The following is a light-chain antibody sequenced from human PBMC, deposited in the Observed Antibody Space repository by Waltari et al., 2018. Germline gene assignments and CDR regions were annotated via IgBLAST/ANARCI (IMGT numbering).Light chain of an antibody. CDR3: QQRGNLPET. J-gene: IGKJ2*01. CDR2: DAS. Sequence: SSSASQNVNSFLAWYQHKRVQAPRLLIYDASKRATGIPDRISGSGSGTDFTLTISSLEPEDFAIYYCQQRGNLPETFGRGTRVE. CDR1: QNVNSF. V-gene: IGKV3-11*01.